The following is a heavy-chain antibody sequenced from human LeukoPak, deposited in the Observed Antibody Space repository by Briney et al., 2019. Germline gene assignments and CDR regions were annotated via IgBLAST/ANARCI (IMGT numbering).Heavy chain of an antibody. J-gene: IGHJ6*02. Sequence: SVNVSCKASGGTFSSYAISWVRQAPGQGLEWMGRIIPILGIANYAQKFQGRVTITADKSTSTAYMELSSLRSEDTAVYYCAAYFDWLSPYGMDVWGQGTTVTVSS. CDR3: AAYFDWLSPYGMDV. D-gene: IGHD3-9*01. V-gene: IGHV1-69*04. CDR1: GGTFSSYA. CDR2: IIPILGIA.